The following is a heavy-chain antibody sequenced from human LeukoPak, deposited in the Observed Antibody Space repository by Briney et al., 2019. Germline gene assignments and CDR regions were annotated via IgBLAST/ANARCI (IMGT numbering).Heavy chain of an antibody. CDR2: IYYSGNT. V-gene: IGHV4-39*01. CDR3: ARRRNYDILTGYYASLGNSPPRYTRPISQNWFDP. D-gene: IGHD3-9*01. CDR1: GVSISGSGYY. J-gene: IGHJ5*02. Sequence: SETLSLTCTVSGVSISGSGYYFGWIRQPPGKGLEWIGNIYYSGNTYYNASLESRVTISVDTSKNEFSLRLNSVTAADTAVYYCARRRNYDILTGYYASLGNSPPRYTRPISQNWFDPWGQGTLVTVSS.